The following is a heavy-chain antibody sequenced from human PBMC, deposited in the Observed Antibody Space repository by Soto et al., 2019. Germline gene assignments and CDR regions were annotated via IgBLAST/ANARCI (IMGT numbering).Heavy chain of an antibody. Sequence: GESLKISCKGSGYSFINYWIAWVRQMPGKGLEWMGIIYPGDSDTTYSPSFQGQVTISADKSISTAYLQWSSLKASDTAVYYCARHAGYDYWNAYSAFWGQGTLVTVSS. CDR2: IYPGDSDT. CDR3: ARHAGYDYWNAYSAF. CDR1: GYSFINYW. V-gene: IGHV5-51*01. J-gene: IGHJ4*02. D-gene: IGHD3-3*01.